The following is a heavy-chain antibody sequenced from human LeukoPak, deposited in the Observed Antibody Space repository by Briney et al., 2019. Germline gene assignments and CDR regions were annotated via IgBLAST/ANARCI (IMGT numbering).Heavy chain of an antibody. CDR3: ARGAGSSWSGLIDY. CDR1: RSTFSSYW. CDR2: INSDGSNT. J-gene: IGHJ4*02. V-gene: IGHV3-74*01. Sequence: GGSLRLSCAASRSTFSSYWMHWVRQAPGKGLMWVSRINSDGSNTGYADSVKGRFTISRDNAKNTLYLQMNSLSAEDTAVYYCARGAGSSWSGLIDYWGQGTLVTVSS. D-gene: IGHD6-13*01.